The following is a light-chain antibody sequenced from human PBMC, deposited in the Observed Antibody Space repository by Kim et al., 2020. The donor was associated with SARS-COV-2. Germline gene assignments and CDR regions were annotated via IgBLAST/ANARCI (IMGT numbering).Light chain of an antibody. V-gene: IGKV2-30*02. CDR2: KVS. J-gene: IGKJ5*01. CDR1: QSLVHSDGNTY. Sequence: DVMMTQSPLSLPVTLGQPASISCRSSQSLVHSDGNTYLNWFQQRPGQSPRRLIYKVSNRDSGVPDRFSGSGSGTDFTLKISRVGAEDVGVYYCMQGTHWPPITFGQGTRLEIK. CDR3: MQGTHWPPIT.